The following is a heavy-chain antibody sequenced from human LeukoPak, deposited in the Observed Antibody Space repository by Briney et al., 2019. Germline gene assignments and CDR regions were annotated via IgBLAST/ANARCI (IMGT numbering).Heavy chain of an antibody. V-gene: IGHV1-2*02. CDR2: VNPDSGGT. J-gene: IGHJ5*02. CDR1: GYTFTGYY. Sequence: ASVKVSCKASGYTFTGYYMHWVRQAPGRGLEWMGWVNPDSGGTNYAQKFQGRVTMTRDTSISTAYMELSRLRSDDTAVYYCAREQQLVGFDPWGQGTLVTVSS. D-gene: IGHD6-13*01. CDR3: AREQQLVGFDP.